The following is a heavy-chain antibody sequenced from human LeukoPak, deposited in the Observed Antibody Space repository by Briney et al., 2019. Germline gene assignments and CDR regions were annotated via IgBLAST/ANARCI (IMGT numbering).Heavy chain of an antibody. Sequence: SGGSLRLPCAASGFTFSSYWMPWVRHAPGKGLVWVSRINSDGSSTSYADSVKGRFTISRDNAKNTLYLQMNSLRAEDTAVYYCARDDYGDYALDYWGQGTLVTVSS. CDR2: INSDGSST. CDR3: ARDDYGDYALDY. V-gene: IGHV3-74*01. J-gene: IGHJ4*02. D-gene: IGHD4-17*01. CDR1: GFTFSSYW.